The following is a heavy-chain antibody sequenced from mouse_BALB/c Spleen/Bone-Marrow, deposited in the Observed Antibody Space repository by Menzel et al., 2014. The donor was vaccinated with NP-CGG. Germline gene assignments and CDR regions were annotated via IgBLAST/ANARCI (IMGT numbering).Heavy chain of an antibody. CDR2: ISYSGSS. CDR1: GYSITSDYA. Sequence: EVQGVESGPGLVKPSQSLSLTCTVTGYSITSDYAWNWIRQFPGNKLEWMGYISYSGSSSYNPSLESRISITRDTSKTQFFLQLHSVTTEDTATCYCARYDYDVGYFDYWGQGTTLTVSS. J-gene: IGHJ2*01. D-gene: IGHD2-4*01. V-gene: IGHV3-2*02. CDR3: ARYDYDVGYFDY.